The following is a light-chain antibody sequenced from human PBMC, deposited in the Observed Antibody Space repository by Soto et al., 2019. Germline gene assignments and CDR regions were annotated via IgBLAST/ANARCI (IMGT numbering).Light chain of an antibody. CDR1: ENINFY. V-gene: IGKV1-39*01. CDR2: AAS. Sequence: DIQMTQSPASLSASVGDRVTITCRASENINFYLHWYQQKPGKAPKLLIYAASTLQSGVPSRFSGSGSGTDFTLTLNSLQPEDFATYYCEQTYSTPVTFGQGTRLDVK. CDR3: EQTYSTPVT. J-gene: IGKJ5*01.